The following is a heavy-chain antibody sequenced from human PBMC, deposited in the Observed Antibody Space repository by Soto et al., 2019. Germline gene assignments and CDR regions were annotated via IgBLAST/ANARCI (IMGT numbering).Heavy chain of an antibody. CDR1: GFTFSSFA. CDR2: ISGSGGST. CDR3: AKWGQQLAPYLFDY. V-gene: IGHV3-23*01. J-gene: IGHJ4*02. D-gene: IGHD6-13*01. Sequence: GGSLRLSCAASGFTFSSFAMSWVRQAPGKGLEWVSAISGSGGSTYYADSVKGRFTISRDNSKNTLYLQINSLRAEDTAIYYCAKWGQQLAPYLFDYWGQGTLVTVSS.